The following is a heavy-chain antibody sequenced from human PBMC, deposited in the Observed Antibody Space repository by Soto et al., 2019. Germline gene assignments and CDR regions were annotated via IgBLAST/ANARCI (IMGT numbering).Heavy chain of an antibody. CDR1: GFTFSSYA. V-gene: IGHV3-30-3*01. J-gene: IGHJ4*02. Sequence: QVQLVESGGGVVQPGRSLRLSCAASGFTFSSYAMHWVRQAPGKGLEWVAVISYDGSNKYYADSVKGRFTISRDNSNNALYLQMNSLRAEDTAVYYCARDEQQLVLATLDYWGQGTLVTVSS. CDR2: ISYDGSNK. D-gene: IGHD6-13*01. CDR3: ARDEQQLVLATLDY.